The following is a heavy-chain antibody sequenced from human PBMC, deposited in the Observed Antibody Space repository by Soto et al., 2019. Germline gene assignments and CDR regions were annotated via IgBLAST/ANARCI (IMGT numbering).Heavy chain of an antibody. V-gene: IGHV1-18*04. CDR1: GYTFTSYG. J-gene: IGHJ6*02. Sequence: QVQLVQSGAEVKKPGASVKVSCKASGYTFTSYGISWVRQAPGQGLEWMGWISAYNGNTNYAQKLQGRVTMTTDTARSTEYMGPRSLRSDDTAVYYCERGGYYGSGSYFRAPYYYYYGMDVWGQGTTVTVSS. D-gene: IGHD3-10*01. CDR2: ISAYNGNT. CDR3: ERGGYYGSGSYFRAPYYYYYGMDV.